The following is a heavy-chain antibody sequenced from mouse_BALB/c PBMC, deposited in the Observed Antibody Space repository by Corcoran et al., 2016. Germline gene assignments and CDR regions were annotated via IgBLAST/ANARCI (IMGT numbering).Heavy chain of an antibody. CDR3: AREPYAMYY. CDR2: INTYTGEP. D-gene: IGHD6-1*01. Sequence: QIQLVQSGPELKKPGETVKISCKASGYTFTNYVMNWVKHAPGKGLKWMGWINTYTGEPTYADDFKGRFAFSLETSASTAYLQINNLKNEDTATYFCAREPYAMYYWGQGTSVTVSS. CDR1: GYTFTNYV. V-gene: IGHV9-3-1*01. J-gene: IGHJ4*01.